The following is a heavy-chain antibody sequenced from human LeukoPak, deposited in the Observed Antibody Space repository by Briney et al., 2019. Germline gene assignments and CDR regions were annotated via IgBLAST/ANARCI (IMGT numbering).Heavy chain of an antibody. D-gene: IGHD5-12*01. J-gene: IGHJ4*02. V-gene: IGHV3-53*01. CDR1: GFTVSNNY. CDR3: AKDNPFSGYDGRDY. CDR2: IYSGGST. Sequence: PGGSLRLSCAASGFTVSNNYMSWVRQAPGKGLEWVSIIYSGGSTYYADSVKGRFTISRDNSKNTLYLQMHSLRAEDTAVYYCAKDNPFSGYDGRDYWGQGTLVAVSS.